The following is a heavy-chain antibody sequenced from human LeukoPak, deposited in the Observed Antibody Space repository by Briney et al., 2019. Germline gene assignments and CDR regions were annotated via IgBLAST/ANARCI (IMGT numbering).Heavy chain of an antibody. CDR1: GGSISSGGYY. D-gene: IGHD4-17*01. CDR2: IYYSGST. V-gene: IGHV4-31*03. CDR3: ARDYGDYSPFDP. J-gene: IGHJ5*02. Sequence: TLSLTCTVSGGSISSGGYYWSWIRQHPGKGLEWIGYIYYSGSTYYNPSLKSRVTISVDTSKNQFSLKLSSVTAADTAVYYCARDYGDYSPFDPWGQGTLVTVSS.